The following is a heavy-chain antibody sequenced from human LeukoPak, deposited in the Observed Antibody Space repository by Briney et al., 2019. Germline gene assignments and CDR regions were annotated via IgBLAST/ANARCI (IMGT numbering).Heavy chain of an antibody. CDR3: ARGYHGDYDPLGY. CDR2: IYYSGST. J-gene: IGHJ4*02. D-gene: IGHD4-17*01. V-gene: IGHV4-59*01. CDR1: GGSISSYY. Sequence: SETLSLTCTVSGGSISSYYWSWIRQPPGKGLEWIGYIYYSGSTNYNPSLKSRVTISVDTSKNQFSLKLSSVTAADTTVYYCARGYHGDYDPLGYWGQGTLVTVSS.